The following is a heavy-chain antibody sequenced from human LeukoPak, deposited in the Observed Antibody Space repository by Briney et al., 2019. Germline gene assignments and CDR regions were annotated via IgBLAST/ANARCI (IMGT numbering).Heavy chain of an antibody. Sequence: GGSLRLSCAASGFTFSSYAMHWVRQAPGKGLEWVAVISYDGSNKYYADSVKGRFTISRDNSKNTLYLQMNSLRAGDTAVYYCARAAGATTHYYYGMDVWGQGTTVTVSS. CDR3: ARAAGATTHYYYGMDV. CDR2: ISYDGSNK. V-gene: IGHV3-30-3*01. D-gene: IGHD1-26*01. J-gene: IGHJ6*02. CDR1: GFTFSSYA.